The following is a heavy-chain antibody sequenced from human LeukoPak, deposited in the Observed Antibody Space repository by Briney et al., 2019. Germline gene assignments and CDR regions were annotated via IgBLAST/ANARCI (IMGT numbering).Heavy chain of an antibody. CDR2: IKQDGSEK. V-gene: IGHV3-7*01. CDR3: ARATGFWSGHNFDY. D-gene: IGHD3-3*01. Sequence: GGSLRLSCAASGFTFSSYWMSWVRQAPGKGLEWVANIKQDGSEKYYVDSVKGRFTISRDNAKNSLYLQMNSLRAEDTAVYYCARATGFWSGHNFDYWGQGTLVTVSS. J-gene: IGHJ4*02. CDR1: GFTFSSYW.